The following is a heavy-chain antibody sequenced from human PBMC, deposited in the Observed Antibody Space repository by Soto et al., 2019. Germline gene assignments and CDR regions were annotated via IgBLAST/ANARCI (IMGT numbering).Heavy chain of an antibody. J-gene: IGHJ6*02. CDR1: GGTFSSYA. V-gene: IGHV1-69*12. CDR3: ARGLYAVPVEGLYYYYYGMDV. D-gene: IGHD2-2*01. CDR2: IIPIFGTA. Sequence: QVQLVQPGAEVKKPGSSVKVSCKASGGTFSSYAISWVRQAPGQGLEWMGGIIPIFGTANYAQKFQGRVTITADESTSTAYMELSSLRSEDTAVYYCARGLYAVPVEGLYYYYYGMDVWGQGTTVTVSS.